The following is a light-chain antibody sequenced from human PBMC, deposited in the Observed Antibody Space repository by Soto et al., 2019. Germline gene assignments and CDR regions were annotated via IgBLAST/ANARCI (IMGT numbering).Light chain of an antibody. V-gene: IGLV2-8*01. CDR1: GSDIAVYDF. CDR3: SSYSGSNTLV. CDR2: EVS. Sequence: QSALTQPPSASGSPGQSVTISCAGTGSDIAVYDFVSWYQQHPGKAPKLIIYEVSKRPSGVPDRFSASKSGNTASLTVSRLQAEDEADYYCSSYSGSNTLVFGGGTKLTVL. J-gene: IGLJ2*01.